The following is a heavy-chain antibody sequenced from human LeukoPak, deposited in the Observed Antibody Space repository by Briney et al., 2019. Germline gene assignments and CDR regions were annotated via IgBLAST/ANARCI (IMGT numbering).Heavy chain of an antibody. D-gene: IGHD6-13*01. J-gene: IGHJ6*02. CDR2: ISGSGGST. CDR1: GFTFSSYA. V-gene: IGHV3-23*01. CDR3: AKGRKGIAAAGTNYYYGMDV. Sequence: GGSLRRSCAASGFTFSSYAMSWVRQAPGKGLEWVSAISGSGGSTYYADSVKGRFTISRDNSKNTLYLQMNSLRAEDTAVYYCAKGRKGIAAAGTNYYYGMDVWGQGTTVTVSS.